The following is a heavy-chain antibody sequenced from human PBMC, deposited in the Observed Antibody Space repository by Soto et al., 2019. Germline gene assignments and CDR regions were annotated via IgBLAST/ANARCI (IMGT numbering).Heavy chain of an antibody. CDR3: ARDFPYYYDSSANWFDP. CDR2: ISSSSSYI. D-gene: IGHD3-22*01. Sequence: GGSLRRSWAASGFTFSSYSMNWVRQAPGKGLEWVSSISSSSSYIYYADSVKGRFTISRDNAKNSPYLQMNSLRAEDTAVYYCARDFPYYYDSSANWFDPWGQGTLVTVSS. J-gene: IGHJ5*02. V-gene: IGHV3-21*01. CDR1: GFTFSSYS.